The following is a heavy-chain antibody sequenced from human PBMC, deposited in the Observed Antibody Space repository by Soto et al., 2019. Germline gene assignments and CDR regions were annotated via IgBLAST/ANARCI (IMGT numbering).Heavy chain of an antibody. Sequence: EVQLVESGGGLVKPGGSLRLSCAASGFTFSNAWMSWVRQAPGKGLEWVGRIKSKTDGGTTDYAAPMKGRFTISRDDSKNTLYLQMNSLKTEDTAVYYCTTYNPTSIAFDYWGQGTLVTVSS. CDR3: TTYNPTSIAFDY. J-gene: IGHJ4*02. CDR2: IKSKTDGGTT. D-gene: IGHD1-20*01. CDR1: GFTFSNAW. V-gene: IGHV3-15*01.